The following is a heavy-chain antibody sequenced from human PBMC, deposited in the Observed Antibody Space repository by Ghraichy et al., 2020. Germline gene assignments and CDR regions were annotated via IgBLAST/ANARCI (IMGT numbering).Heavy chain of an antibody. J-gene: IGHJ6*02. CDR1: GGTFSSYG. D-gene: IGHD2-8*01. CDR2: IIPRFATV. CDR3: ARRRTAGTNTGSGMDV. Sequence: SVKVSCKASGGTFSSYGISWVRQAPGQGLEWMGGIIPRFATVNYAQKFQGRVTITADESTSTAYMELSSLKSEDTAVYYCARRRTAGTNTGSGMDVWGQGTTVTVSS. V-gene: IGHV1-69*13.